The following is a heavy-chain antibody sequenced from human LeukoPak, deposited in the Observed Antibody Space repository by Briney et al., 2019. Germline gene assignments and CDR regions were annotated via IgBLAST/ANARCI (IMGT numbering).Heavy chain of an antibody. CDR3: ARGSYYYYYDSSGYEGTGFDY. J-gene: IGHJ4*02. D-gene: IGHD3-22*01. CDR2: NSGNT. Sequence: SETLSLTCTVSGYSISSGYYWGWIRQPPGKGLEWIGSNSGNTHYNPSLKSRVTISIDTSKNQISLNVMSVTAADTAVYYCARGSYYYYYDSSGYEGTGFDYWGQGTLVTVSS. CDR1: GYSISSGYY. V-gene: IGHV4-38-2*02.